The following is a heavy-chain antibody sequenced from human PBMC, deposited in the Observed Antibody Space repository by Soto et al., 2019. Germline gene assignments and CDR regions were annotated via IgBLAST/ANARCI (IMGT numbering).Heavy chain of an antibody. Sequence: QVQLVESGGGVVQPGRSLRLSCAASGFTFSSYAMHWVRQAPGKGLEWVAVISYDGSNKYYADSVKGRFTISRDNSKNTLYLQMNSLRAEDTAVYYCARDRYCSSTSCYTKIGYYYYGMDVWGQGTTVTVSS. J-gene: IGHJ6*02. V-gene: IGHV3-30-3*01. CDR1: GFTFSSYA. CDR3: ARDRYCSSTSCYTKIGYYYYGMDV. D-gene: IGHD2-2*02. CDR2: ISYDGSNK.